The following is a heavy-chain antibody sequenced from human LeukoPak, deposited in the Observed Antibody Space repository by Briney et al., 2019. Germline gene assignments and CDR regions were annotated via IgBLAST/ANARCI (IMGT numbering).Heavy chain of an antibody. V-gene: IGHV3-30*18. CDR3: AKDSPHITMVRGVLNWFDP. J-gene: IGHJ5*02. CDR2: ISYDGSNK. D-gene: IGHD3-10*01. Sequence: PGGSLRLSCAASGFTFSSYGMHWVRQAPGKGLEWVAVISYDGSNKYYADSVKGRFTISRDNSKNTLYLQMNSLRAEDTAVYYCAKDSPHITMVRGVLNWFDPWGQGTLVTVSS. CDR1: GFTFSSYG.